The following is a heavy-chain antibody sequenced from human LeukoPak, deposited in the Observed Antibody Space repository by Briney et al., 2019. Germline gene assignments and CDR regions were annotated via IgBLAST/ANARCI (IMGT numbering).Heavy chain of an antibody. Sequence: SETLSLTCTVSGGSISSSNYYWSWIRQPAGKGLEWIGRISSSGSTNYNPSLKSRVTISVDTSKNQFSLKLSSVTAADTAVYFCARWTGSGWPYYYYYMDVWGKGTTVTVSS. CDR2: ISSSGST. D-gene: IGHD6-19*01. CDR3: ARWTGSGWPYYYYYMDV. V-gene: IGHV4-61*02. CDR1: GGSISSSNYY. J-gene: IGHJ6*03.